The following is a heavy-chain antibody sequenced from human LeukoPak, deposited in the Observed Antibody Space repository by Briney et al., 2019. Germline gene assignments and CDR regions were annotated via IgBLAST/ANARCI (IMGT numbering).Heavy chain of an antibody. V-gene: IGHV3-48*04. CDR3: ASPRGIFPHPEAFDI. D-gene: IGHD1-14*01. CDR2: ISSSGSTI. Sequence: PGGSLRLSCAASGFTFSSYSMNWVRQAPGKGLEWVSYISSSGSTIYYADSVKGRFTISRDNAKNSLYLQMNSLRAEDTAVYYCASPRGIFPHPEAFDIWGQGTMVTVSS. CDR1: GFTFSSYS. J-gene: IGHJ3*02.